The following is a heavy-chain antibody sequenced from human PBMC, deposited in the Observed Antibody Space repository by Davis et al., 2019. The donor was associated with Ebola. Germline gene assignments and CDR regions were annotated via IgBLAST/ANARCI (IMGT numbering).Heavy chain of an antibody. Sequence: SVKVSCKASGYTFTNYYMHWVRQAPGQGLEWMGGIIPMIHTTKYAQKFQGRVTITADESTGTAYMELSSLRSEDTAVYYCARVPWATLAGWFDPWGQGTLVTVSS. CDR1: GYTFTNYY. CDR3: ARVPWATLAGWFDP. D-gene: IGHD1-26*01. V-gene: IGHV1-69*13. J-gene: IGHJ5*02. CDR2: IIPMIHTT.